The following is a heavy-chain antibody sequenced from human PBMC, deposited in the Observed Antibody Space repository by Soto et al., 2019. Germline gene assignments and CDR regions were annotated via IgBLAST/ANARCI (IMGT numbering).Heavy chain of an antibody. CDR3: AKDGFHSSSWYYYYYGMDV. J-gene: IGHJ6*02. CDR1: GFTFSSYG. Sequence: QVQLVESGGGVVQPGRSLRLSCAASGFTFSSYGMHWVRQAPGKGLEWVAVISYDGSNKYYADSVKGRFTISRDNSKNTLYLQMTSLRAEDTAVYYCAKDGFHSSSWYYYYYGMDVWGQGTTVTVSS. CDR2: ISYDGSNK. V-gene: IGHV3-30*18. D-gene: IGHD6-13*01.